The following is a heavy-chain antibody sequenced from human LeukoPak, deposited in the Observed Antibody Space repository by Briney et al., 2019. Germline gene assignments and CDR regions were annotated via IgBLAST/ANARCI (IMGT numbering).Heavy chain of an antibody. Sequence: GASVKVSCKASGYTFTRHFMHWVRQAPGQGLEWMGWINPNIGGTNYAQEFQGRVTMTRDTSISTAYMELSSLRSDDTALYYCARVDDVLTGSAFDIWGQGTMVTVSS. CDR2: INPNIGGT. J-gene: IGHJ3*02. CDR3: ARVDDVLTGSAFDI. CDR1: GYTFTRHF. D-gene: IGHD3-9*01. V-gene: IGHV1-2*02.